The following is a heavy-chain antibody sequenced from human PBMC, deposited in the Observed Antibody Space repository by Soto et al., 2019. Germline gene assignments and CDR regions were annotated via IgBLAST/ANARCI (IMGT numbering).Heavy chain of an antibody. CDR2: IYYSGST. D-gene: IGHD2-15*01. V-gene: IGHV4-30-4*01. Sequence: SETLSLTCAVSGGSISSGDYYWSWIRQPPGKGLEWIGYIYYSGSTYYNPFLKSRVTISVDTSKNQFSLKLSSVTAADTAVYYCARDFEGCSGGSCYSSWFDPCGQGTLVTVSS. CDR1: GGSISSGDYY. J-gene: IGHJ5*02. CDR3: ARDFEGCSGGSCYSSWFDP.